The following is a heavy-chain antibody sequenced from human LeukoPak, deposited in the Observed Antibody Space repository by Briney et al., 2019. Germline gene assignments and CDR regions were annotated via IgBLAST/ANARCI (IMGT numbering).Heavy chain of an antibody. Sequence: PGGSLRHSCAASGFIPSDHYTDWVRQTPGKGLEWVGRSRQKARGSSTEYAASGKGRFSISRYESKSLLYLQMNSLKIEDTSVYYCVGGVIGSCFDNWGQGTLVTVSS. CDR3: VGGVIGSCFDN. CDR2: SRQKARGSST. CDR1: GFIPSDHY. V-gene: IGHV3-72*01. J-gene: IGHJ4*02. D-gene: IGHD3-16*01.